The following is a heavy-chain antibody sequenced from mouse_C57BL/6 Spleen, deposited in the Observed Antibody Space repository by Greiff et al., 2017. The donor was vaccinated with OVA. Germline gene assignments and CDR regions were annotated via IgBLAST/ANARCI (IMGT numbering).Heavy chain of an antibody. J-gene: IGHJ4*01. CDR1: GYTFTDYE. CDR2: IDPETGGT. D-gene: IGHD1-1*01. Sequence: VHLVESGAELVRPGASVTLSCKASGYTFTDYEMHWVKQTPVHGLEWIGAIDPETGGTAYNQKFKGKAILTADKSSSTAYMELRSLTSEDSAVYYCTRTVAYAMDYWGQGTSVTVSS. CDR3: TRTVAYAMDY. V-gene: IGHV1-15*01.